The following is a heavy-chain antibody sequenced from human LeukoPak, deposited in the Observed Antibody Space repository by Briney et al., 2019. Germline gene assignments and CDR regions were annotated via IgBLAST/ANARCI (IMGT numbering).Heavy chain of an antibody. Sequence: SETLSLTCTVSGGSISSGSYYWSWIRQPPGKGLEWIGEINHSGSTNYNPSLKSRVTISVDTSKNQFSLKLSSVTAADTAVYYCARRIGFSYYDSSGPGAFDIWGQGTMVTVSS. V-gene: IGHV4-39*07. J-gene: IGHJ3*02. CDR1: GGSISSGSYY. CDR3: ARRIGFSYYDSSGPGAFDI. D-gene: IGHD3-22*01. CDR2: INHSGST.